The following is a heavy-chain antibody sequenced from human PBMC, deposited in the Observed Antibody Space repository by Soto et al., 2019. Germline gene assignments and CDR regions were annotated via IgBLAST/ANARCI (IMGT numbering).Heavy chain of an antibody. CDR2: IYYSGST. V-gene: IGHV4-31*03. CDR1: GGSINSGGYY. J-gene: IGHJ6*02. Sequence: SETLSLTCTVSGGSINSGGYYWSWIRQHPGKGLEWIGYIYYSGSTYYNPSLKSRVTISVDTSKNQFSLKLSSVTAADTAVYYCAREDYDGDYFYGIDVWGQGTTVTVSS. CDR3: AREDYDGDYFYGIDV. D-gene: IGHD4-17*01.